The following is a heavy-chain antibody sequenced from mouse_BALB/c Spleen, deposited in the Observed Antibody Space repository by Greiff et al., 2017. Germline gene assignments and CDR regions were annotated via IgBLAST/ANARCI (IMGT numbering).Heavy chain of an antibody. CDR3: ARPSYYYGSSDYAMDY. D-gene: IGHD1-1*01. CDR2: IYPGSGST. Sequence: VQLQQSGPELVKPGASVKMSCKASGYTFTDYVISWVKQRTGQGLEWIGEIYPGSGSTYYNEKFKGKATLTADKSSNTAYMQLSSLTSEDSAVYFCARPSYYYGSSDYAMDYWGQGTSVTVSS. J-gene: IGHJ4*01. V-gene: IGHV1-77*01. CDR1: GYTFTDYV.